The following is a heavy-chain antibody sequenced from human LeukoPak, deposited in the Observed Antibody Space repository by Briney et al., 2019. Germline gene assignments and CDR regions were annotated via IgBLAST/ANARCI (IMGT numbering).Heavy chain of an antibody. CDR2: IKQDGSEK. CDR1: GFIFRSYW. D-gene: IGHD3-9*01. J-gene: IGHJ4*02. Sequence: PGGSLRLSCAASGFIFRSYWMSWVRQAPGKGLEWVANIKQDGSEKYYVDSVKGRFTISRDNSNNALYLQMNSLRAEDTAVYYCGRGQRGTLTGYYVDYWGQGALVTVSS. V-gene: IGHV3-7*01. CDR3: GRGQRGTLTGYYVDY.